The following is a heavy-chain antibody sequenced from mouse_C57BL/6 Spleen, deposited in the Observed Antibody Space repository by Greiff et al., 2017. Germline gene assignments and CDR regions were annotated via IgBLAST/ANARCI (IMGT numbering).Heavy chain of an antibody. CDR2: IYPRSGNT. V-gene: IGHV1-81*01. Sequence: QVQLQQPGAELARPGASVKLSCKASGYTFTSYGISWVKQRTGQGLEWIGEIYPRSGNTYYNEKFKGKATLTADKSSSTAYMELRGLTSEDSAVYFCASAYGSSYVEFAYWGQGTLVTVSA. D-gene: IGHD1-1*01. J-gene: IGHJ3*01. CDR3: ASAYGSSYVEFAY. CDR1: GYTFTSYG.